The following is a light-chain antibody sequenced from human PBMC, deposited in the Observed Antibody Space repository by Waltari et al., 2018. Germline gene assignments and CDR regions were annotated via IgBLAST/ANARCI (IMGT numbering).Light chain of an antibody. CDR1: PSVRRA. CDR2: GAS. J-gene: IGKJ1*01. V-gene: IGKV3-20*01. Sequence: EIVLTQSPGTLSLSLGERATVSCRASPSVRRALAWYQQKPGQAPRLLIHGASTRATGIPDRFSGSGSGTDFSLTISRLEPDDFAVYYCQHYLRLPVTFGQGTTVEI. CDR3: QHYLRLPVT.